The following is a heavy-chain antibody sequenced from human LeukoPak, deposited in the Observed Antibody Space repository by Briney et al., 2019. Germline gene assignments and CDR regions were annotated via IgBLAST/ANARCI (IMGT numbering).Heavy chain of an antibody. D-gene: IGHD2-21*01. Sequence: SETLSLTCTVSGGSMSSYYWSWIRQPPGKGLEWIGYVYYSGSTSYSPSLKSRVTISVDTSKNQFSLKLTSVTAADTAVYYCARGAKEVVRYYYYMDVWGKGTTVTISS. CDR1: GGSMSSYY. CDR2: VYYSGST. CDR3: ARGAKEVVRYYYYMDV. J-gene: IGHJ6*03. V-gene: IGHV4-59*01.